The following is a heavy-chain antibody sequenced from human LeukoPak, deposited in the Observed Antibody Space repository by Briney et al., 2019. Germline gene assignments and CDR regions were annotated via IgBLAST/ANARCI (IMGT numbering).Heavy chain of an antibody. J-gene: IGHJ4*02. CDR1: GYTFTGYY. D-gene: IGHD1-14*01. V-gene: IGHV1-2*02. CDR2: INPNSGGT. Sequence: ASVKVSCKASGYTFTGYYMHWVRQAPGQGLEWMGWINPNSGGTNYAQKFQGRVTMTRDTSISTAYMELRSLRSDDTAFYYCAKNVGPASGPEAADYWGQGTLVTVSS. CDR3: AKNVGPASGPEAADY.